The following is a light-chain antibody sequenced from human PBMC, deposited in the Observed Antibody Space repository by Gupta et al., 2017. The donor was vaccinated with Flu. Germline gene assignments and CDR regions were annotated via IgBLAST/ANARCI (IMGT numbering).Light chain of an antibody. CDR1: SNDVGGYNR. J-gene: IGLJ1*01. Sequence: QSAPTQPRSVSGSPGPSVTISCTGTSNDVGGYNRVSWYEQRPGNPPKLILYDVTEQPAGVPDRFSGSKSGNTASLTISGRKEEEDADYYCSPHAGSDTWVFGTGTTLTVL. CDR2: DVT. V-gene: IGLV2-11*01. CDR3: SPHAGSDTWV.